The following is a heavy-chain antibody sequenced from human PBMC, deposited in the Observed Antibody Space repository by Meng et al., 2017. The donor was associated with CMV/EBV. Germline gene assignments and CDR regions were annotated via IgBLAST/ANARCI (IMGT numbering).Heavy chain of an antibody. Sequence: QVQLEGSGPGLGKPSQTLSLPCTVSGGSISSGDYYWSWIRQPPGKGLEWIGYIYYSGSTYCNPSLKSRVTISVDTSKNQFSLKLSSVTAADTAVYYCARAAPDYYDSSGPPDYWGQGTLVTVSS. D-gene: IGHD3-22*01. CDR3: ARAAPDYYDSSGPPDY. CDR2: IYYSGST. J-gene: IGHJ4*02. CDR1: GGSISSGDYY. V-gene: IGHV4-30-4*08.